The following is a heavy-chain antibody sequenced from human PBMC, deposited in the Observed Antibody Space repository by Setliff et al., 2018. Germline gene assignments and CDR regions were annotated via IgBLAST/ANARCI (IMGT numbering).Heavy chain of an antibody. CDR2: IYPGDSDT. J-gene: IGHJ4*02. Sequence: GESLKISCKGSGYRFSTYWIGWVCQMPGKGLEWMGIIYPGDSDTRYSPAFQGQVTISADKSITTAYLQWRSLKASDTAMYYCARQTTVTTDIWGQGTLVTVSS. CDR3: ARQTTVTTDI. D-gene: IGHD4-17*01. CDR1: GYRFSTYW. V-gene: IGHV5-51*01.